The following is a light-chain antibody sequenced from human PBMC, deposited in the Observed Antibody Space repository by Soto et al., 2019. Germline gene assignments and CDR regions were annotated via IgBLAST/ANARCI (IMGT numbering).Light chain of an antibody. CDR2: DVN. V-gene: IGLV2-14*03. J-gene: IGLJ2*01. Sequence: QSALTQPASVSASPGQSITISCTGTSSDVGGYNYVSWYQQHPGKAPKLMIYDVNNRPSGVSSRFSGSKSGNTASLTISGLQAEDEADYYCSSYTSSSTRVFGGGTKLTVL. CDR3: SSYTSSSTRV. CDR1: SSDVGGYNY.